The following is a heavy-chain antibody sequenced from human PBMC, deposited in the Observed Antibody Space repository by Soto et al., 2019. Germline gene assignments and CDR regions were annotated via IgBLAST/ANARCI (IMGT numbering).Heavy chain of an antibody. CDR1: GGTFSSYS. J-gene: IGHJ6*02. CDR3: ERVPDSSSRYYGMDV. Sequence: QVQLVQSGAEVKKTGSSVKVYCKASGGTFSSYSISWLRQAPGQGLEWLGGVIPIFVTANNAQKFQGRVTITAYECTRKAHMELSSLRSEYTAVYYCERVPDSSSRYYGMDVWCQVTTVTLSS. D-gene: IGHD6-13*01. V-gene: IGHV1-69*01. CDR2: VIPIFVTA.